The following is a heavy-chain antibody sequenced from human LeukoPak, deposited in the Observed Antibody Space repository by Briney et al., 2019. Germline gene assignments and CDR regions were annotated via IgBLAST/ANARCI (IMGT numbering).Heavy chain of an antibody. Sequence: SETLSLTCTVSGGSISSGDYYWSWIRQPPGKGLEWIGYIYYSGSTYYNPSLKSRVTISVDTSKNHFSLKLSSVTAADTAVYYCARGYQLLHNGMDVWGKGTTVTVSS. CDR1: GGSISSGDYY. CDR3: ARGYQLLHNGMDV. V-gene: IGHV4-30-4*01. J-gene: IGHJ6*04. CDR2: IYYSGST. D-gene: IGHD2-2*01.